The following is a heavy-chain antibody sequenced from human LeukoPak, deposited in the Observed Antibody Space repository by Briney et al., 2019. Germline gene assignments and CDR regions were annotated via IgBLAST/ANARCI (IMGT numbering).Heavy chain of an antibody. J-gene: IGHJ4*02. V-gene: IGHV3-7*05. D-gene: IGHD3-3*01. CDR3: ASWGLYDFWSGYSHYYFDY. CDR2: IKQDGSEK. CDR1: GFTVSSNY. Sequence: GGSLRLSCAASGFTVSSNYMSWVRQAPGKGLEWVANIKQDGSEKYYVDSVKGRFTISRDNAKNSLYLQMNSLRAEDTAVYYCASWGLYDFWSGYSHYYFDYWGQGTLVTVSS.